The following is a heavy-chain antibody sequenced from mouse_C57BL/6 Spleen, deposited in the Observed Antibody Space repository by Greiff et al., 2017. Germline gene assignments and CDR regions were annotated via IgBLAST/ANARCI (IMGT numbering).Heavy chain of an antibody. CDR1: GFNIKDYY. CDR3: TPYYGGFAY. Sequence: VQLQQSGAELVRPGASVKLSCTASGFNIKDYYMHWVKQRPEQGLEWIGGLDPEGGDTEYAAKFQGKATMTADTSSHTAYLQLSSLTAEDTAVYYCTPYYGGFAYWGQGTLVTVSA. D-gene: IGHD1-1*01. V-gene: IGHV14-1*01. CDR2: LDPEGGDT. J-gene: IGHJ3*01.